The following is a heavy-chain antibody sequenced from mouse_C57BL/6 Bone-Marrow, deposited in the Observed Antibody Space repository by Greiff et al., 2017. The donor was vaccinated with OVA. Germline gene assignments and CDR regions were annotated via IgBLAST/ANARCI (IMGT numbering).Heavy chain of an antibody. D-gene: IGHD1-1*01. V-gene: IGHV1-81*01. CDR1: GYTFTSYG. J-gene: IGHJ3*01. Sequence: QVQLKESGAELARPGASVKLSCKASGYTFTSYGISWVKQRTGQGLEWIGEIYPRGGNTYYNEKFKGKATLTADKSSSTAYMELRSLTSEDSAVYFCARGPHYYGSSSWFAYWGQGTLVTVSA. CDR2: IYPRGGNT. CDR3: ARGPHYYGSSSWFAY.